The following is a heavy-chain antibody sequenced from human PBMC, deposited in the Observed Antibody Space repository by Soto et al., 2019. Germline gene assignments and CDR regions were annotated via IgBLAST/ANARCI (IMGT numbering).Heavy chain of an antibody. V-gene: IGHV4-34*02. CDR3: AREVPARDDAFDI. Sequence: QVQLQQWGAGLLKPSETLSRTCAVYGGSLRNFYWSWIRQTPGRGLEWIGEINHSGTTNYNPSLKNRVTISVDTSKNQFSLKLSSVTAADTAVYYCAREVPARDDAFDIWGQGAMASVSS. CDR1: GGSLRNFY. CDR2: INHSGTT. J-gene: IGHJ3*02.